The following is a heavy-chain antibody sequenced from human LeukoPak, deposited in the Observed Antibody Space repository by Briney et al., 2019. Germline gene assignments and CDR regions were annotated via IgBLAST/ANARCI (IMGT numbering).Heavy chain of an antibody. D-gene: IGHD6-13*01. CDR3: ARDLGSSSWYGADYYYYYMDV. Sequence: PSETLSLTCTVSGGSISSYYWSWIRQPPGKGLEWIGDIYYSGSTNYNPSLKSRVTISVDTSKNQFSLKLSSVTAADTAVYYCARDLGSSSWYGADYYYYYMDVWGKGTTVTVSS. V-gene: IGHV4-59*01. CDR2: IYYSGST. J-gene: IGHJ6*03. CDR1: GGSISSYY.